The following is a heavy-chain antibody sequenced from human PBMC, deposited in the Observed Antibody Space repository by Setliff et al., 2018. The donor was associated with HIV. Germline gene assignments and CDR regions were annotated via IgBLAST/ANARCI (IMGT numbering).Heavy chain of an antibody. D-gene: IGHD3-3*01. V-gene: IGHV4-39*07. CDR2: IKHSGST. Sequence: SETLSLTCTVSGGSISSISYYWVWIRQPPGKGLEWIGEIKHSGSTNYNPSLKSRVTISVDTSKNQFSLKLSSVTAADTAVYYCARERKIFYSYYYGMDAWGQVTTVNVSS. J-gene: IGHJ6*02. CDR3: ARERKIFYSYYYGMDA. CDR1: GGSISSISYY.